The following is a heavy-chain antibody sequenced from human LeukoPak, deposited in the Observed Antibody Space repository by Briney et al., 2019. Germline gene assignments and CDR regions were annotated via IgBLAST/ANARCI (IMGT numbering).Heavy chain of an antibody. CDR2: INPDTEDS. CDR3: TRGRFSSGWNLLGY. CDR1: GFDFRDYL. D-gene: IGHD6-19*01. V-gene: IGHV1-2*02. J-gene: IGHJ4*02. Sequence: GASVKVSCKASGFDFRDYLIHWVRHAPGEGLEWMGAINPDTEDSKIAQQFQGRVTMTRDTSMTTVYMDLSGLTSADTAVYYCTRGRFSSGWNLLGYWGQGSLVIVSS.